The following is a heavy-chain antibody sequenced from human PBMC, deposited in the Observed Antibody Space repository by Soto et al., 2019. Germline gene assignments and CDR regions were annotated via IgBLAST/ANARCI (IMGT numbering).Heavy chain of an antibody. J-gene: IGHJ4*02. Sequence: EVHLVESGGGLVQPGGSLRLSCAASGFIFSSYAINWVRQAPGKGLEWVSYISGSGTTIYYADSVKGRFTISRDYAKSSLYRQMNSLRADDTARYYWASFSRMADGYYWGQGTLVTVSS. CDR1: GFIFSSYA. V-gene: IGHV3-48*01. D-gene: IGHD3-22*01. CDR2: ISGSGTTI. CDR3: ASFSRMADGYY.